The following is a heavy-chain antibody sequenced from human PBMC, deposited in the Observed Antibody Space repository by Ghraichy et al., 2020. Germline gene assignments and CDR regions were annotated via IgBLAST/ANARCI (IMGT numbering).Heavy chain of an antibody. J-gene: IGHJ4*02. V-gene: IGHV4-39*01. CDR1: GGSVSSSSYY. Sequence: SETLSLTCTVSGGSVSSSSYYWGWIRQPPGKGLEWIVRFDYSGDRRYNPSLKSRVNVFVDFSKNQFSLNLSPVTAADTAVYYCARQLNYNEIGGTRRDYYFDHWGQGTLVTVSS. CDR3: ARQLNYNEIGGTRRDYYFDH. CDR2: FDYSGDR. D-gene: IGHD3-22*01.